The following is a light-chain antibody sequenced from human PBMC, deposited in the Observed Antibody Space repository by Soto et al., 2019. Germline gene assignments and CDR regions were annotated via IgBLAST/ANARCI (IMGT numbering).Light chain of an antibody. CDR2: KAS. Sequence: DIQMTQSPSTLSAYVGDRVTITCRASQSISSWLAWYQQKPGKAPKLFIYKASTLESGVPSRFSGSGSVTEFTLAISSLQPDDSATYYCQQYNDNWTFGQGTK. J-gene: IGKJ1*01. CDR1: QSISSW. CDR3: QQYNDNWT. V-gene: IGKV1-5*03.